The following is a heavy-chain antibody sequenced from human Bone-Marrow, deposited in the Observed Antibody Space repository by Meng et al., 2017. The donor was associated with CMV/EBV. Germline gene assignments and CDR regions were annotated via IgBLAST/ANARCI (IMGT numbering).Heavy chain of an antibody. V-gene: IGHV3-30-3*01. J-gene: IGHJ4*02. CDR3: ASDLVVPAARAVY. Sequence: GESLKISCAAPGFTFSSYAMHWVRQAPGKGLEWVAVISYDGSNKYYADSVKGRFTISRDNSKNPPFLQMNSQRTEDQAVLYCASDLVVPAARAVYWGQGMLVTVSS. CDR2: ISYDGSNK. CDR1: GFTFSSYA. D-gene: IGHD2-2*01.